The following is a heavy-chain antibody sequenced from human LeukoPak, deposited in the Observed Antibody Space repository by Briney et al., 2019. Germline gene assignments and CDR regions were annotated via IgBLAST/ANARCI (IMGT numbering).Heavy chain of an antibody. CDR1: GFTFSSYA. V-gene: IGHV3-23*01. CDR3: AKDPIAVVHGGYLQH. CDR2: ISGSGGST. D-gene: IGHD6-19*01. Sequence: PGGSLRLSCAASGFTFSSYAMSWVRQAPGKGLEWVSAISGSGGSTYYADSVKGRFTISRDNSKNTLYLQMNSLRAEDTAVYYCAKDPIAVVHGGYLQHWGQGTLVTVSS. J-gene: IGHJ1*01.